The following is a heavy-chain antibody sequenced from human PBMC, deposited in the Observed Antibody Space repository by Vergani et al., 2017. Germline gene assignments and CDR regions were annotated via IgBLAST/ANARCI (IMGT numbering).Heavy chain of an antibody. CDR1: GYTFSHYY. V-gene: IGHV1-46*03. Sequence: QVQVVQPGAAVKKSGASLKVSCKTSGYTFSHYYMHWVRQAPGQGLEWMGIINPSGGHTNYAQKFQGRVTMTRDTSTSTVYMELSSLRSEDTAIYYCARGDYGILTGYRYWGQGALVTVSA. D-gene: IGHD3-9*01. CDR3: ARGDYGILTGYRY. J-gene: IGHJ4*02. CDR2: INPSGGHT.